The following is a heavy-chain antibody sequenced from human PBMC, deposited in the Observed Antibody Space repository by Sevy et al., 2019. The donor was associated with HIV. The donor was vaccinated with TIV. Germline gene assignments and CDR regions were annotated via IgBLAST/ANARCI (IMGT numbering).Heavy chain of an antibody. CDR3: ATTTDYYESSWSPFDS. CDR1: GYTLTKLA. CDR2: FDPEDDET. J-gene: IGHJ4*02. D-gene: IGHD3-22*01. V-gene: IGHV1-24*01. Sequence: ASVKVSCRVSGYTLTKLAMHWVRQAPGKGLEWMGSFDPEDDETNYAQKFQGRVMMTEDTSTDTAYMELGSLRSEDKAVYYCATTTDYYESSWSPFDSWGQGTLVTVSS.